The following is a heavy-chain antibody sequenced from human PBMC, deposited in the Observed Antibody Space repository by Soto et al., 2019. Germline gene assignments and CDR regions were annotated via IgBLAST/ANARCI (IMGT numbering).Heavy chain of an antibody. Sequence: VASVKVSCKTSGYTFTDYYTHWVRQAPGQGLEWMGWINPNSGGTNYAQKFQGRVTMTRDTSISTAYMELSRLRSDDTAVYYCARLLTERDYWGQGTLVTVSS. V-gene: IGHV1-2*02. D-gene: IGHD2-15*01. CDR2: INPNSGGT. J-gene: IGHJ4*02. CDR1: GYTFTDYY. CDR3: ARLLTERDY.